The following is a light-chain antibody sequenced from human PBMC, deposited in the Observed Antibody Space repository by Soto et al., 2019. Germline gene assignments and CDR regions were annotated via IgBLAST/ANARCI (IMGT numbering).Light chain of an antibody. CDR1: QSIDSY. CDR2: GAS. Sequence: DIQMTQSPSSLSASIGDRVTISCRASQSIDSYLNWYQQKPGKAPKVLIYGASSLQSGVPSRFSGGGSGTDFTLTISSLQPEDFATYYCQQSYSTPYTFGQGTELAIK. CDR3: QQSYSTPYT. V-gene: IGKV1-39*01. J-gene: IGKJ2*01.